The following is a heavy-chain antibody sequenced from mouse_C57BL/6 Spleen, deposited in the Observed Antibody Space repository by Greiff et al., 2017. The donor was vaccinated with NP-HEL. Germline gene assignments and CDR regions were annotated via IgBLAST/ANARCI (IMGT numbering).Heavy chain of an antibody. CDR2: IDPSDSET. CDR3: ARSRGYDGYLYYAMDY. Sequence: QVQLQQPGAELVRPGSSVKLSCKASGYTFTSYWMHWVKQRPIQGLEWIGNIDPSDSETHYNQKFKDKATLTVDKSSSTAYMQLSSLTSEDSAVHYCARSRGYDGYLYYAMDYWGQGTSVTVSS. V-gene: IGHV1-52*01. J-gene: IGHJ4*01. CDR1: GYTFTSYW. D-gene: IGHD2-3*01.